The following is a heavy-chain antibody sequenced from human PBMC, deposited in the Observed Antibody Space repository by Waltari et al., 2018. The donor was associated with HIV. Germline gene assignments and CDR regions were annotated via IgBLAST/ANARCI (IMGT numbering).Heavy chain of an antibody. CDR2: MNPNSGNT. CDR3: ASRTSWGGLYYYYGMDV. J-gene: IGHJ6*02. V-gene: IGHV1-8*01. Sequence: QVQLVQSGAEVKKPGASVKVSCKASGYTFTSYDINWVRQATGQGLEWMGWMNPNSGNTGYAQKFQGRVTMTRNTSISTAYMELSSLRSEDTAVYYCASRTSWGGLYYYYGMDVWGQGTTVTVSS. D-gene: IGHD3-16*01. CDR1: GYTFTSYD.